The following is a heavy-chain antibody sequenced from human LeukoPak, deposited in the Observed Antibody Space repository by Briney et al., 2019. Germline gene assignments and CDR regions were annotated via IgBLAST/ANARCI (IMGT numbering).Heavy chain of an antibody. CDR3: ARGPH. V-gene: IGHV3-7*01. Sequence: PGGSLRLSCEGSAFIFSGHWMNWVRQTPGKGLEWVASIKEDGSERQYVDSVKGRFTISRDNAKNSVYLQMNSLRTEDTAVYYCARGPHWGQGTLVTVSS. CDR1: AFIFSGHW. J-gene: IGHJ4*02. CDR2: IKEDGSER.